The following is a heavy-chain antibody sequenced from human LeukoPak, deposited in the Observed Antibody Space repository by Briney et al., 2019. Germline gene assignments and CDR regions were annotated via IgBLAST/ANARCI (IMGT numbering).Heavy chain of an antibody. Sequence: SETLSLTCTVSGGSISTYYWSWIRQPPGEGLEWIGYISNGGSTKYNPSLKSRVTISVDTSKNQLSLKLRSVTAADTAVYHCVRLQPNTGEWAFDIWGQGTMVSVPS. J-gene: IGHJ3*02. D-gene: IGHD1-1*01. CDR1: GGSISTYY. CDR2: ISNGGST. V-gene: IGHV4-59*01. CDR3: VRLQPNTGEWAFDI.